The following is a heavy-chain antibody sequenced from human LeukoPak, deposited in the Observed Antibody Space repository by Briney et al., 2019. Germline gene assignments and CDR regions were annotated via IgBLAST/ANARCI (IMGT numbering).Heavy chain of an antibody. CDR2: MKPNSGNT. D-gene: IGHD3-22*01. J-gene: IGHJ4*02. Sequence: ASVKVSCKASGYTFTSYDINWVRQATGQGLEWMGWMKPNSGNTGYAQKFQGRVTMTRNTSISTAYMELSSLRSEDTAVYYCARGYYDSSGYYFDYWGQGTLVSVSS. CDR3: ARGYYDSSGYYFDY. V-gene: IGHV1-8*01. CDR1: GYTFTSYD.